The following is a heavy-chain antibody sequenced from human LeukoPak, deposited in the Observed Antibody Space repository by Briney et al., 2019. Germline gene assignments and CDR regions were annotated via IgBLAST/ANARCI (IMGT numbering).Heavy chain of an antibody. CDR1: GFTFSSYA. CDR2: ISGSGSST. Sequence: GGSLRLSCAASGFTFSSYAMSWVRQAPGKGLEWVSGISGSGSSTYYADSVKGRFTISRDNSRNTLYLQMNSLRVEDTAVYYCAKDRGPGGFAFDYWGQGTLVTVSS. J-gene: IGHJ4*02. D-gene: IGHD3-10*01. CDR3: AKDRGPGGFAFDY. V-gene: IGHV3-23*01.